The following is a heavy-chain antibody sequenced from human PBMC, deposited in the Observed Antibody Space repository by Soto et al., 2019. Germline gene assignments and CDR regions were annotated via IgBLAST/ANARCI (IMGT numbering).Heavy chain of an antibody. CDR3: AGDVHPENYYYYGMDV. V-gene: IGHV3-7*03. J-gene: IGHJ6*02. CDR2: IKQDGSEK. Sequence: GGSLRLSCAASGFTFSSYWMSWVRQAPGKGLEWVANIKQDGSEKYYVDSVKGRFTISRDNAKNSLYLQMNSLRAEDTAVYYCAGDVHPENYYYYGMDVWGQGTTVTVSS. D-gene: IGHD1-1*01. CDR1: GFTFSSYW.